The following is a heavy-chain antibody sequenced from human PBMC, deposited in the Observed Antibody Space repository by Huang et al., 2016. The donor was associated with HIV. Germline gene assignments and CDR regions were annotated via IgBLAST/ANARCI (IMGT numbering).Heavy chain of an antibody. CDR3: ERGSRQGKYYYGSGTAY. D-gene: IGHD3-10*01. CDR2: IKSDGSST. V-gene: IGHV3-74*01. CDR1: GFTFSSYW. J-gene: IGHJ4*02. Sequence: EVQLVESGGGLVQPGGSLRLSCAASGFTFSSYWMHWVRQVPGKGLGWGSHIKSDGSSTSDADAVKGRFTISRDNAKNTLYLQMNRLRAEDTAVYYCERGSRQGKYYYGSGTAYWGQGTLVTVSS.